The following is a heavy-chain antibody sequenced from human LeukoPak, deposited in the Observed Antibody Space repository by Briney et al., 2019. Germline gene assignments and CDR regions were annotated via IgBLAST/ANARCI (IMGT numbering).Heavy chain of an antibody. CDR1: GFTFSSYS. CDR2: ISSSSSTI. J-gene: IGHJ4*02. V-gene: IGHV3-48*01. Sequence: GGFLRLSCVASGFTFSSYSMSWVRQAPGKGLEWVSYISSSSSTIYYADSVKGRFTISRDNAKNSLYLQVNSLRADDTAIYYCARAIQLWFVDFWGQGTLVTVSS. D-gene: IGHD5-18*01. CDR3: ARAIQLWFVDF.